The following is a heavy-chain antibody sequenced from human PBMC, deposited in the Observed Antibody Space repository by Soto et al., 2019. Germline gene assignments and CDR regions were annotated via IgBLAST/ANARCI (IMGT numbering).Heavy chain of an antibody. CDR1: GYTFTSYA. V-gene: IGHV1-3*01. Sequence: ASVKVSCKASGYTFTSYAMHWVRQAPGQRLEWMGWINAGNGNTKYSQKFQGRVTITRDTSASTAYMELSSLRSEDTAVYYCAREPIDSEYYGSGTDAFDIWGQGTMVTVSS. CDR2: INAGNGNT. CDR3: AREPIDSEYYGSGTDAFDI. J-gene: IGHJ3*02. D-gene: IGHD3-10*01.